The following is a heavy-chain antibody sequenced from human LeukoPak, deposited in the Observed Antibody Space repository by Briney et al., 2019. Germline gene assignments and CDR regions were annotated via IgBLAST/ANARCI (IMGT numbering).Heavy chain of an antibody. Sequence: SSVKVSCKASGGTFSSYAISWVRQAPGQGLEWMGRIIPIFGTANYAPKFQGRVTITTDESTSTAYMELSSLRSEDTAVYYCARASQDYYDSSDRGYFDHWGQGTLVTVSS. J-gene: IGHJ4*02. D-gene: IGHD3-22*01. V-gene: IGHV1-69*05. CDR3: ARASQDYYDSSDRGYFDH. CDR1: GGTFSSYA. CDR2: IIPIFGTA.